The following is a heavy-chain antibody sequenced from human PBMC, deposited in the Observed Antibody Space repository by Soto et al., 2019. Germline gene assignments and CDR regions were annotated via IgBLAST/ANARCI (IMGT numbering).Heavy chain of an antibody. D-gene: IGHD6-19*01. Sequence: EVQLLESGGGLVQPGGSLRLSCAASGFPFSRCAMNWVRQAPGKGLEWVSTISNSDHSTYYADSVKGRFTVSRDNSENTLYLQMNGLRAEDTAIYYCAKRGGDSGWGDFDSWGQGILFTVSS. J-gene: IGHJ4*02. CDR2: ISNSDHST. V-gene: IGHV3-23*01. CDR3: AKRGGDSGWGDFDS. CDR1: GFPFSRCA.